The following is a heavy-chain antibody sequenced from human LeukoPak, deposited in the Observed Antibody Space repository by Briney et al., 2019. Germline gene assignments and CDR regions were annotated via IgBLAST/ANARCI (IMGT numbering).Heavy chain of an antibody. V-gene: IGHV4-39*01. CDR1: GGSISISSHH. D-gene: IGHD3-3*01. J-gene: IGHJ4*02. Sequence: PSETLSLTCSVSGGSISISSHHWGWLRQPPGKGLEWIGSIYYTGNTYYNPSLQSRITISVDTSKNQFSLRLNSVTAADTSVYYCAASLSLFSEWSGEVIVGYFDYWGQGILVPVSS. CDR2: IYYTGNT. CDR3: AASLSLFSEWSGEVIVGYFDY.